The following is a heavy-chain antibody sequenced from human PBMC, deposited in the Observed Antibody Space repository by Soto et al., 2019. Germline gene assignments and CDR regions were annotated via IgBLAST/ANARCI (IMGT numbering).Heavy chain of an antibody. V-gene: IGHV3-7*01. CDR1: GFTFSSYW. D-gene: IGHD6-13*01. CDR2: IKQDGSEK. J-gene: IGHJ6*03. CDR3: ARGVAAVYYYYYMDV. Sequence: GGSLRLSCAASGFTFSSYWMSWVRQAPGKGLEWVANIKQDGSEKYYVDSVKGRFTISRDNAKNSLYLQMNSLRAEDTAVYYCARGVAAVYYYYYMDVWGKGTTVTVSS.